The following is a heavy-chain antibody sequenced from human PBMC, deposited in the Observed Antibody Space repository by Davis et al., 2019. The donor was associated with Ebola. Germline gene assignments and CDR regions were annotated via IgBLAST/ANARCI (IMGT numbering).Heavy chain of an antibody. Sequence: AASVKVSCKASGGTFSSYAISWVRQAPGQGLEWMGGIIPIFGTANYAQKFQGRVTITADKSTSTAYMELSSLRSEDTAVYYCARDDWNQNWFDPWGQGTLVTVS. CDR1: GGTFSSYA. CDR2: IIPIFGTA. J-gene: IGHJ5*02. V-gene: IGHV1-69*06. CDR3: ARDDWNQNWFDP. D-gene: IGHD1-1*01.